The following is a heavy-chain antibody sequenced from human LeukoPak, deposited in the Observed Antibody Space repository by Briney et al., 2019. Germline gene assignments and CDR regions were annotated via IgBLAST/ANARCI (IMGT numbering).Heavy chain of an antibody. V-gene: IGHV3-7*01. CDR1: GFTFSTYW. Sequence: GGSLRLSCVASGFTFSTYWMSWVRQTPEKGLEFVANIKQDGSVKNYMDSLKGRSTISRDNAGESLYLEINSLRADDTAVYYCARDPESSAFDLWGQGALVTVSS. J-gene: IGHJ4*02. CDR3: ARDPESSAFDL. CDR2: IKQDGSVK.